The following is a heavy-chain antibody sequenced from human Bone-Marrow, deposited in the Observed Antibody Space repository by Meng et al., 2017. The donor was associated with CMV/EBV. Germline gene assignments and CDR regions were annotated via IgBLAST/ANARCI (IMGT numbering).Heavy chain of an antibody. CDR2: INPSGGST. V-gene: IGHV1-46*01. D-gene: IGHD2-2*01. CDR3: ARDRYCSSTSCPHGMDV. J-gene: IGHJ6*02. CDR1: GYTFTSYY. Sequence: ASVKVSCKASGYTFTSYYMHWVRQAPGQGLEWMGIINPSGGSTSYAQKFQGRVTMTRDTSTSTVYMELSSLRSEDTAVYYCARDRYCSSTSCPHGMDVWGQGTTVTVSS.